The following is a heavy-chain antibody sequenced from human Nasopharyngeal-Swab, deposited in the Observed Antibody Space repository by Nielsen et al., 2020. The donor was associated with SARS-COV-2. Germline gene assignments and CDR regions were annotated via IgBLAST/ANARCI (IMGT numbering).Heavy chain of an antibody. Sequence: GESLKISCAASGFTFSSYWMSWVRQAPGKGLEWVANIKQDGSEKYYVDSVKGRFTISRDNAKNSLYLQMNSLRAEDTAVYYCASRDCSSTSCFVGLVAGYYYGMDVWGQGTTVTVSS. CDR1: GFTFSSYW. D-gene: IGHD2-2*01. CDR3: ASRDCSSTSCFVGLVAGYYYGMDV. J-gene: IGHJ6*02. V-gene: IGHV3-7*01. CDR2: IKQDGSEK.